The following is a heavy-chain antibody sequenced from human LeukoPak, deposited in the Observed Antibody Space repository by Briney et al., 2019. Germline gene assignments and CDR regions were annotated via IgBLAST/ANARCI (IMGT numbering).Heavy chain of an antibody. CDR3: ARGRGITMIVVVISWAFDY. Sequence: KPSETLSLTCAVYGGSFSGYYWSWIRQPPGKGLEWIGEINHSGSTNYNPSLKSRVTISVDTSKNQFSLKLSSVTAADTAVYYCARGRGITMIVVVISWAFDYWGQGTLVTVSA. CDR2: INHSGST. J-gene: IGHJ4*02. D-gene: IGHD3-22*01. V-gene: IGHV4-34*01. CDR1: GGSFSGYY.